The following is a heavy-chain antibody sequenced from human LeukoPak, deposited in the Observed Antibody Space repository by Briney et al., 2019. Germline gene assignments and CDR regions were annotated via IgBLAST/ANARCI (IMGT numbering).Heavy chain of an antibody. V-gene: IGHV3-21*01. Sequence: KTGGSLRLSCAASGFTFSSYSMNWVRQAPGKGLEWVSSISSSSSYIYYADSVKGRFTISRDNAKNSLYLQMNSLRAEDTAVYYCARVTGYSSSWADAFDIWGQGTLVTVSS. CDR3: ARVTGYSSSWADAFDI. CDR1: GFTFSSYS. D-gene: IGHD6-13*01. CDR2: ISSSSSYI. J-gene: IGHJ4*02.